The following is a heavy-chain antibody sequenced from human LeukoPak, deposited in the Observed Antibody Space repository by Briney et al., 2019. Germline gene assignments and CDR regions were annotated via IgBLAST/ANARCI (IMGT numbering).Heavy chain of an antibody. J-gene: IGHJ2*01. CDR3: AGGDSSGWYFDL. V-gene: IGHV3-20*04. CDR1: GFTLSSYA. Sequence: GGSLRLSCADSGFTLSSYAISWVRHAPGKGLEWVSDLSWNGGSTGYADSVKGRFTISRDNTKNSMYLQMNSLRAADTALYYCAGGDSSGWYFDLWGRGTLVTVSS. D-gene: IGHD3-22*01. CDR2: LSWNGGST.